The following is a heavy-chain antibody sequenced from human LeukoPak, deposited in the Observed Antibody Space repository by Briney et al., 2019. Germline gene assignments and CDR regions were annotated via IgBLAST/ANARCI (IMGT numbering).Heavy chain of an antibody. D-gene: IGHD2-2*01. Sequence: SETLSLTCAVYGGSFSGYYWSWIRQPPGKGLEWIREINHSGSTNYNPSLKSRVTISVDTSKNQFSLKLSSVTAADTAVYYCARGVGVVPAAIPPRLYYFDYWGQGTLVTVSS. CDR2: INHSGST. CDR1: GGSFSGYY. V-gene: IGHV4-34*01. CDR3: ARGVGVVPAAIPPRLYYFDY. J-gene: IGHJ4*02.